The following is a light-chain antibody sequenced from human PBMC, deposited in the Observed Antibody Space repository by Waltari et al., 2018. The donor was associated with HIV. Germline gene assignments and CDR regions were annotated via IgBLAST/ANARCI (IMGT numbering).Light chain of an antibody. V-gene: IGLV3-21*01. CDR3: QVWDTPSDQCV. CDR1: NIKSKS. Sequence: SYVVTQPPSVSVAPGNTASITCGGHNIKSKSVPWYQQKPGQAPVLVVYDDTDRPSGIPERFSGSNSGNTATLTLSSVEAGDEADYYCQVWDTPSDQCVFGGGTKLTVL. J-gene: IGLJ3*02. CDR2: DDT.